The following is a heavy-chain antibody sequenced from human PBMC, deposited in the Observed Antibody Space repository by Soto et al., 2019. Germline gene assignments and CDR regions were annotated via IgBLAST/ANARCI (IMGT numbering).Heavy chain of an antibody. J-gene: IGHJ4*02. D-gene: IGHD6-13*01. CDR1: GYSFTSYW. CDR3: ARRDRSTWYVYFDY. Sequence: PGESLKISCKGSGYSFTSYWIGWVRQMPGKGLEWMGIIYPGDSDTRYSPSFQGQVTISADKSISTAYLQWSSLKASDTAIYYCARRDRSTWYVYFDYLGQGTLLTVSS. CDR2: IYPGDSDT. V-gene: IGHV5-51*01.